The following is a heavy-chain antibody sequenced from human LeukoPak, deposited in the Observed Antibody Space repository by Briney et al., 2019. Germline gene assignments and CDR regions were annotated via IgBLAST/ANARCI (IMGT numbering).Heavy chain of an antibody. V-gene: IGHV3-30-3*01. D-gene: IGHD3-10*01. Sequence: GGSLRLSCSASGFTFSIFPIHWVRQAPGKGLEWVAVISYDGSNKYYADSVKGRFTISRDNSKNTLYLQMNSLRAEDTAVYYCARGGIRNYFDYWGQGTLVTVSS. CDR2: ISYDGSNK. CDR1: GFTFSIFP. CDR3: ARGGIRNYFDY. J-gene: IGHJ4*02.